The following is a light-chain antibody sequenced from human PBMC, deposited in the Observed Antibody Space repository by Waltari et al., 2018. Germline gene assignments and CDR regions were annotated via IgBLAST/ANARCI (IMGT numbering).Light chain of an antibody. CDR3: QQSYSSQYT. CDR2: GAS. V-gene: IGKV1-39*01. J-gene: IGKJ2*01. CDR1: QSITTF. Sequence: DIQMTQSPSSQSASVGDRVTITCRASQSITTFLNWYQQKPGKAPKLLIYGASSLQSGVPSRFSGSGSGTDFTLTISSLQVEDFATYYCQQSYSSQYTFGQGTNLEIK.